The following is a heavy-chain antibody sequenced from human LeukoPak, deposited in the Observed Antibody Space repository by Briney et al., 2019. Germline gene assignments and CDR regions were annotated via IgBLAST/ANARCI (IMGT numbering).Heavy chain of an antibody. CDR2: INPNSGGT. CDR1: GYTFTGYY. CDR3: ARDSYYDSSGQKYYYYGMDV. D-gene: IGHD3-22*01. V-gene: IGHV1-2*02. J-gene: IGHJ6*02. Sequence: ASVKVSCKASGYTFTGYYMHWVRQAPGQGLEWMGWINPNSGGTNYAQKFQGRVTMTRDTSISTAYMELSRLRSDDTAVYYCARDSYYDSSGQKYYYYGMDVWGQGTTVTVSS.